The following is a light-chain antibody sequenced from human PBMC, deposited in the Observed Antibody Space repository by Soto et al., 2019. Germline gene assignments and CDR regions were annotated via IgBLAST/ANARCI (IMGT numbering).Light chain of an antibody. CDR3: GTWDSSLSAGNVV. CDR1: SSNIGNNY. CDR2: DNN. J-gene: IGLJ2*01. V-gene: IGLV1-51*01. Sequence: QSVLTQPPSVSAAPGQKVSISCSGSSSNIGNNYVSWYQQLPGTAPKLLIYDNNKRPSGIPDRLSGSKSGTSATLGITGLQTGDEADYYCGTWDSSLSAGNVVFGVGTKLTVL.